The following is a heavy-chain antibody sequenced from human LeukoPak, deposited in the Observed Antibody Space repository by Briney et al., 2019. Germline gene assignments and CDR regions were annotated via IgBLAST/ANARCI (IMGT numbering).Heavy chain of an antibody. CDR2: IYYSGST. D-gene: IGHD6-6*01. CDR1: GGSIGSSGYY. CDR3: ATRIISSIDY. V-gene: IGHV4-39*01. J-gene: IGHJ4*02. Sequence: SETLSLTCTVSGGSIGSSGYYWGWIRQPPGKGLEWIGSIYYSGSTYYNPSLKSRVTISVDTSKNQFSLKLSSVTAADTAVYYCATRIISSIDYWGQGTLVTVSS.